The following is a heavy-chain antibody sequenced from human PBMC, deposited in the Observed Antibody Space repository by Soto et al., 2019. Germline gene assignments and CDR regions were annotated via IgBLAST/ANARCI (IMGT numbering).Heavy chain of an antibody. CDR3: AREIVVVPAAIDYYMDV. J-gene: IGHJ6*03. CDR2: ISAYNGNT. V-gene: IGHV1-18*01. D-gene: IGHD2-2*01. Sequence: QVQLVQSGAEVKKPGASVNVSCKASGYTFTSYGISWVRQAPGQGLEWMGWISAYNGNTNYAQKLQGRVTMTTDTSTSTAYMELRSLRSDDTAVYYCAREIVVVPAAIDYYMDVWGKGTTVTVSS. CDR1: GYTFTSYG.